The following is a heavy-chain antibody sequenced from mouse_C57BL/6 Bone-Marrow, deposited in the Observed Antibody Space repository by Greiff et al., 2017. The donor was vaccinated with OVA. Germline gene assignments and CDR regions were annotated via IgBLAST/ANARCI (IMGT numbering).Heavy chain of an antibody. CDR2: IWGDGGT. Sequence: QVQLQQSGPGLVAPSQSLSITCTVSGFSLTSYGVSWVRQPPGKGLEWLGVIWGDGGTNYHSAHISGLSISKDNSKSQVFSNLNSLQTDDTATYYCAMDGYYLNWYFDVWGTGTTVTVSS. J-gene: IGHJ1*03. V-gene: IGHV2-3*01. D-gene: IGHD2-3*01. CDR1: GFSLTSYG. CDR3: AMDGYYLNWYFDV.